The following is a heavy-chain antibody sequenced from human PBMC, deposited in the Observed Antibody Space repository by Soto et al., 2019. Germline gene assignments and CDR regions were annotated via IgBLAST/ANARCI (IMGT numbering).Heavy chain of an antibody. J-gene: IGHJ4*02. CDR1: GDSLIRNY. Sequence: QVQLQESGPGLVKPSETLSLTCTVSGDSLIRNYWSWIRQPPGKGLEWLAYIHNGRSTNYNPSLMSRVCISLDTSKSQFSLNLNSVTAADTAVYYCARTLSGGFDYWGQGTLVTVSS. CDR3: ARTLSGGFDY. V-gene: IGHV4-59*01. CDR2: IHNGRST.